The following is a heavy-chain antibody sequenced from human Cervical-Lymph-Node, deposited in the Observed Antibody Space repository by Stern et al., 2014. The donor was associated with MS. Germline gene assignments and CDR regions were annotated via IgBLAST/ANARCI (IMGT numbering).Heavy chain of an antibody. J-gene: IGHJ6*02. CDR2: INPSGGST. Sequence: VQLVASGAEVKTPGASVKLSCKASGYTFTSYYMHWVRQAPGPGLEWMGRINPSGGSTNYAQKLQGRVTMTRDTSTSTVYMELNSLRSEDTAVYYCAREVAGHRLGMMDVWGQGTSVTVSS. CDR1: GYTFTSYY. CDR3: AREVAGHRLGMMDV. V-gene: IGHV1-46*01. D-gene: IGHD6-19*01.